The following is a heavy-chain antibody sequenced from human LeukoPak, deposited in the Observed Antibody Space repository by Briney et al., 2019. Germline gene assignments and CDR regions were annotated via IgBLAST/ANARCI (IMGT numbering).Heavy chain of an antibody. CDR3: ARHVMRNHPGGSSYTHAFDV. V-gene: IGHV4-59*08. CDR2: IYSSGTT. J-gene: IGHJ3*01. CDR1: GGSISGLY. D-gene: IGHD2-8*02. Sequence: SETLSLTCAVSGGSISGLYWSWIRQPPGKGLEWVGFIYSSGTTYYNPSLKSRLTIAIDTSSNQFSLRVRSVTAADSAVYYCARHVMRNHPGGSSYTHAFDVWGHGTRVTVSS.